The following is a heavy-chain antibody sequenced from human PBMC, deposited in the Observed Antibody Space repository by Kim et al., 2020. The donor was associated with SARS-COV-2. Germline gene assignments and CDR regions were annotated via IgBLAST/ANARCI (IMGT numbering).Heavy chain of an antibody. CDR1: GFPFSSYA. J-gene: IGHJ4*01. CDR2: ISGSGSTT. Sequence: GGSLRLSCAASGFPFSSYAMSWVRQAPGKGLEWVASISGSGSTTYYVDSVKRRFTLSRDTSKNALYLQMNTLRAEDTAIYYCAREPLGYYDSWGGSGFD. D-gene: IGHD3-3*01. V-gene: IGHV3-23*01. CDR3: AREPLGYYDSWGGSGFD.